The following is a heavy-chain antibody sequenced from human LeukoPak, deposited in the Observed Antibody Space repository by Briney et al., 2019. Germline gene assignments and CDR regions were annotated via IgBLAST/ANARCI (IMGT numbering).Heavy chain of an antibody. CDR3: ARDVLLGVVIPSY. D-gene: IGHD3-3*01. CDR1: GYTSTGYG. J-gene: IGHJ4*02. V-gene: IGHV1-18*01. Sequence: ASVMVSCKASGYTSTGYGISWVRPAPGQGLAWMGWISAYNGNTNYAQKLQGRVTMTTDTSTSTAYMELRSLRSDDTAVYYCARDVLLGVVIPSYWGQGTLVTVSS. CDR2: ISAYNGNT.